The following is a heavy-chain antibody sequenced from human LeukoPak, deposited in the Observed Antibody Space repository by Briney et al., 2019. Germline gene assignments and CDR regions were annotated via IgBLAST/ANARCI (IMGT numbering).Heavy chain of an antibody. CDR2: IVVGSGNT. CDR3: VAGTVSVLLGFDI. D-gene: IGHD3-10*01. CDR1: GFTFTSSA. Sequence: GTSVKVSCKASGFTFTSSAMQWVRQARGQRLEWIGWIVVGSGNTNYAQKFQERVTITRDMSTSTAYMELSSLRSEDTAVYYCVAGTVSVLLGFDIWGQGAMVTVSS. V-gene: IGHV1-58*02. J-gene: IGHJ3*02.